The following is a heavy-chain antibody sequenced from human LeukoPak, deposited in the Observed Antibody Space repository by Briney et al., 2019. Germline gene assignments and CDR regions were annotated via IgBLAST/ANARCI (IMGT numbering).Heavy chain of an antibody. V-gene: IGHV3-23*01. Sequence: GGSLRLSCAGSGFTFGSYAMSWVRQAPGKGLEWVSGIGGSGVSTYYADSVKGRFTISRDNSKNTLYLQMNSLRAADTAIYYCAKTNYGDYLHYFDYWGQGTLVTVSS. D-gene: IGHD4-17*01. CDR2: IGGSGVST. CDR1: GFTFGSYA. CDR3: AKTNYGDYLHYFDY. J-gene: IGHJ4*02.